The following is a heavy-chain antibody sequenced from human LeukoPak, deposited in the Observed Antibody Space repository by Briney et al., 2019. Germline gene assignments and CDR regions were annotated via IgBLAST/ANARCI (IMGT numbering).Heavy chain of an antibody. Sequence: GSLRLSFAASGFTFRRFEMNWARQAPGEGREWVSYICSSGSTIYYADSVKGRFTISRDNAKNSLYLQMNSLRAEDTAVYYCARGGSTYYYDSSGYIWGQGTLVTVSS. D-gene: IGHD3-22*01. V-gene: IGHV3-48*03. J-gene: IGHJ4*02. CDR3: ARGGSTYYYDSSGYI. CDR1: GFTFRRFE. CDR2: ICSSGSTI.